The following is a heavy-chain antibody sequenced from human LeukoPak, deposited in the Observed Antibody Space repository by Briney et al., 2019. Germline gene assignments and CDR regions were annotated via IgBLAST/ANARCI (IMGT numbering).Heavy chain of an antibody. CDR3: AREELGSSLGFDP. D-gene: IGHD3-16*01. J-gene: IGHJ5*02. CDR2: ISFDGSNK. Sequence: GGSLRLSCAASGFTFSSCTIHWVRQPPVKGLEWVAVISFDGSNKYYADSVKGRFTISRDSSKNTLYLQMNSLRAEDTAVYYCAREELGSSLGFDPWGQGTLVTVSS. V-gene: IGHV3-30-3*01. CDR1: GFTFSSCT.